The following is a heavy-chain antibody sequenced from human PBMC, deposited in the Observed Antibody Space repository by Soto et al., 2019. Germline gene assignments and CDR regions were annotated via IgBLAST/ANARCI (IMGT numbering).Heavy chain of an antibody. CDR1: GMTCSSDG. CDR2: ISHDGSNK. Sequence: GAAVRLSCSSSGMTCSSDGLNRVRQAPGKRLEWVAFISHDGSNKHYADSVKGRFTISRDNSKNTLYLQMNSLRAEDTAVYYCAKGGYYDSSGHGKLDYWGQRTLVTVSS. D-gene: IGHD3-22*01. J-gene: IGHJ4*02. V-gene: IGHV3-30*18. CDR3: AKGGYYDSSGHGKLDY.